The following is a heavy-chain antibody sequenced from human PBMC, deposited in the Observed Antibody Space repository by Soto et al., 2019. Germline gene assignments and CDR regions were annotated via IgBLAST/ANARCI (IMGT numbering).Heavy chain of an antibody. CDR1: GGSLTKYY. CDR2: ISTSGNV. Sequence: QVQLQESGPGLVKPSETLSLTCTVSGGSLTKYYWSWIRQPAGKGLEWLGRISTSGNVVSKASLRSQLTMAVGTSKDQFSPRLTSVTGADTAVYYCARDNNGFLRLYPLAFDYWGQGALVTVSS. CDR3: ARDNNGFLRLYPLAFDY. J-gene: IGHJ4*02. D-gene: IGHD3-3*01. V-gene: IGHV4-4*07.